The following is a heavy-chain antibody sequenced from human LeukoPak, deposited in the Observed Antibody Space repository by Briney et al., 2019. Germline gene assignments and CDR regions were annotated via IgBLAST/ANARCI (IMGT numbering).Heavy chain of an antibody. Sequence: PSETLSLTCTVSGGSISSYYWSWIRQPPGKGLEWIGYIHYSGNTIYNPSLKSRVTISVDTSKNQLSLKLSSVTAADTAVYYCARSRWLLMWGQGTLVTVSS. CDR3: ARSRWLLM. D-gene: IGHD3-22*01. CDR2: IHYSGNT. CDR1: GGSISSYY. V-gene: IGHV4-59*01. J-gene: IGHJ4*02.